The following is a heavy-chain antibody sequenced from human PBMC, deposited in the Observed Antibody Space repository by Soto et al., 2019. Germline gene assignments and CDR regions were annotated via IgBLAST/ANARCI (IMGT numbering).Heavy chain of an antibody. CDR2: ISYTGDT. J-gene: IGHJ5*02. Sequence: PVTLSLTWTLAGDSGSSDSNFWTWIRQPPGKGREWIAYISYTGDTNYNSSLKSRVTISVNTSTNQFFLTLTSVTAADTAVDFCARIIVGVTVDLWRQRSLVTVSS. D-gene: IGHD1-26*01. CDR3: ARIIVGVTVDL. CDR1: GDSGSSDSNF. V-gene: IGHV4-61*01.